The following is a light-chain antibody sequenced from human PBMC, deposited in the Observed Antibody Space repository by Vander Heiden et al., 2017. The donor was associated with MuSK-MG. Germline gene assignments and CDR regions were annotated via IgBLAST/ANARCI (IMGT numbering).Light chain of an antibody. J-gene: IGKJ2*02. CDR2: AAS. V-gene: IGKV1-8*01. CDR1: QGISSY. Sequence: AIRMTQSPSSFSASTGDRVTITCRASQGISSYLAWYQQKPGKAPKLLIYAASTLQSGVPSRFSGSGSGTDFTLTISCLQSEDFATYYCQHEDSSPCTFGQGTKMDIK. CDR3: QHEDSSPCT.